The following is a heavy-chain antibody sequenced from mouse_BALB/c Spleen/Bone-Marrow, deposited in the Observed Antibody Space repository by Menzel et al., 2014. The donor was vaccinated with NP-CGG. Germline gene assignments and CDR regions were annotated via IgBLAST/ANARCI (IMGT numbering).Heavy chain of an antibody. CDR3: ARSNYPAWFAY. CDR2: INPSTGYT. D-gene: IGHD2-5*01. Sequence: LQESGAELAKPGASVKMSCKASGYTFTSYWMHWVKQRPGQGLEWIGYINPSTGYTEYNQKFKDKATLTADKSSSTDYMQLRSLTSEDSAVYYCARSNYPAWFAYWGQGTLVTVSA. V-gene: IGHV1-7*01. J-gene: IGHJ3*01. CDR1: GYTFTSYW.